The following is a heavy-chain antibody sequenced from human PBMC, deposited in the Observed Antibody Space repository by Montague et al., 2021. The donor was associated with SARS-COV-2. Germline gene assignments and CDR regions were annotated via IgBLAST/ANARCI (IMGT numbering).Heavy chain of an antibody. V-gene: IGHV3-21*01. CDR2: ISSSSYI. CDR1: GFTFSSYS. CDR3: ARDVYYDILTGYYNY. Sequence: SLRLSCAASGFTFSSYSMNWVRQAPGKGLEWVSSISSSSYIYYADSVKGRFTISRDNAENSLYLQLNSLRAEGTAVYYCARDVYYDILTGYYNYWGQGTLVTVSS. D-gene: IGHD3-9*01. J-gene: IGHJ4*02.